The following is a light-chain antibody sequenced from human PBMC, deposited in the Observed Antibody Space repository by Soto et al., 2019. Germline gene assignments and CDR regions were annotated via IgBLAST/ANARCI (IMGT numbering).Light chain of an antibody. CDR3: QSYDSSQRGHWV. Sequence: QSVLTQPPSVSGAPGQRVTISCTGSSSNIGSGDDVHWYQQLPGTAPKLLIYDNINRPSGVPDRFSGSRSGTSASLAITGLQAEDEADYYCQSYDSSQRGHWVFGGGTKLTVL. CDR2: DNI. CDR1: SSNIGSGDD. V-gene: IGLV1-40*01. J-gene: IGLJ3*02.